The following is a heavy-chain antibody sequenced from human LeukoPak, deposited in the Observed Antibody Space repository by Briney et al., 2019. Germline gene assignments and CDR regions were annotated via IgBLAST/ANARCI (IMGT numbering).Heavy chain of an antibody. J-gene: IGHJ3*02. D-gene: IGHD1-1*01. CDR2: INPNSGGT. CDR1: GGTFSSYT. CDR3: ARDWNDALGAFDI. V-gene: IGHV1-2*02. Sequence: ASVKVSCKASGGTFSSYTISWVRQAPGQGLEWMGWINPNSGGTNYGQKFQGRVTMTRDTSISTAYMELSRLRSDDTAVYYCARDWNDALGAFDIWGQGTMVTVSS.